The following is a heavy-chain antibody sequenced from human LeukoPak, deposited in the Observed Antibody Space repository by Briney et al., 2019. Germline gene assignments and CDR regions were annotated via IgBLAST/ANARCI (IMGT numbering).Heavy chain of an antibody. J-gene: IGHJ4*02. CDR1: GFTFDDYA. Sequence: GRSLRLSCAASGFTFDDYAMHWVRQAPGKGLEWVSGISWNSGSIGYADSVKGRFTISRDNAKNSLYLQMNSLRAEDTALYYCAKDIGSSSWYGYFDYWGQGTLVTVSS. CDR2: ISWNSGSI. V-gene: IGHV3-9*01. D-gene: IGHD6-13*01. CDR3: AKDIGSSSWYGYFDY.